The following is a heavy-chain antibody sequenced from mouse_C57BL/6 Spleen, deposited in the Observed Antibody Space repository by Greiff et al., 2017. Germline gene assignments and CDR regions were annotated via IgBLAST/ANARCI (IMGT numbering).Heavy chain of an antibody. CDR2: ISDGGSYT. D-gene: IGHD1-1*02. Sequence: EVHLVESGGGLVKPGGSLKLSCAASGFTFSSYAMSWVRQTPEKRLEWVATISDGGSYTYYPDNVKGRFTISRDNAKNNLYLQMSHLKSEDTAMYYCARDEWWYNWYFDVWGTGTTVTVSS. J-gene: IGHJ1*03. V-gene: IGHV5-4*01. CDR3: ARDEWWYNWYFDV. CDR1: GFTFSSYA.